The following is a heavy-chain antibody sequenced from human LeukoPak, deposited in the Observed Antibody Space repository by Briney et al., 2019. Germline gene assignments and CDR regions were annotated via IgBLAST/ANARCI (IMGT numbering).Heavy chain of an antibody. CDR1: GDSVSSDSAA. Sequence: SQTLSLTCAISGDSVSSDSAAWNWIRQSPSRGLEWLGRTYYRSKWYNDYAESMKSRITINPDTSKNHFSLQLKSVTPEDTAVYYCTKESEVGTKYSWFDPWGQGTLVTVSS. CDR2: TYYRSKWYN. D-gene: IGHD1-26*01. CDR3: TKESEVGTKYSWFDP. V-gene: IGHV6-1*01. J-gene: IGHJ5*02.